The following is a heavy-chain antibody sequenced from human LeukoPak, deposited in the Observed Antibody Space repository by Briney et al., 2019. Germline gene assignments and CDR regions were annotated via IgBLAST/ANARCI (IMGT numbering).Heavy chain of an antibody. Sequence: HPGGSLRLSCLTSGFTFSTNAMSWVRQAPGKGLEWISGISGSGASTYYADSVTGRFTISRDNSRNTLYLQMNSLRAEDTAVYYCAKHNIDYWGQGTLVTVSS. CDR2: ISGSGAST. CDR1: GFTFSTNA. V-gene: IGHV3-23*01. J-gene: IGHJ4*02. CDR3: AKHNIDY. D-gene: IGHD1-1*01.